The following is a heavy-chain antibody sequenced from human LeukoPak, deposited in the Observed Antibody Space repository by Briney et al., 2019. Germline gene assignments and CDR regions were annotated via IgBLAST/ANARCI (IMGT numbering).Heavy chain of an antibody. D-gene: IGHD4-11*01. CDR3: ASSTEPRSYYYYYYMDV. J-gene: IGHJ6*03. V-gene: IGHV4-59*10. CDR2: IYTSGST. Sequence: SETLSLTCAVYGGSFSDYYWSWIWQPAGKGLEWIGRIYTSGSTNYNPSLKSRVTISVDTSKNQFSLKLSSVTAADTAVYYCASSTEPRSYYYYYYMDVWGKGTTVTVSS. CDR1: GGSFSDYY.